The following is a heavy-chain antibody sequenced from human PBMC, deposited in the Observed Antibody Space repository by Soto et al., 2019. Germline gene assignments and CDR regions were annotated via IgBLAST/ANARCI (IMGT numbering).Heavy chain of an antibody. Sequence: EVQLVESGGGLVQPGGSLRLSFAASGFTFSNYAMHWVRQAPGEGLEYVSTISSNGHSTDYANSVKGRFTISRDNSMNTLYLQMGSRRAEDMAVYYCARGSNGYHFDYWGQGTLVTVSS. CDR3: ARGSNGYHFDY. J-gene: IGHJ4*02. CDR2: ISSNGHST. V-gene: IGHV3-64*01. CDR1: GFTFSNYA. D-gene: IGHD5-12*01.